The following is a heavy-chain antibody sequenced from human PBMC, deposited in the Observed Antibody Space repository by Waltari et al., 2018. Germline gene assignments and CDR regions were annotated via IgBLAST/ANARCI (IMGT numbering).Heavy chain of an antibody. Sequence: QLQLQESGPGLVKPSETLSLTCTVSGGSISSSSYYWGWIRQPPGKGLEWIGSIYYSGSTYYNPSLKSRVTISVDTSKNQFSLKLSSVTAADTAVYYCARCTRDYYYYGMDVWGQGTTVTVSS. D-gene: IGHD2-2*01. V-gene: IGHV4-39*07. CDR3: ARCTRDYYYYGMDV. J-gene: IGHJ6*02. CDR2: IYYSGST. CDR1: GGSISSSSYY.